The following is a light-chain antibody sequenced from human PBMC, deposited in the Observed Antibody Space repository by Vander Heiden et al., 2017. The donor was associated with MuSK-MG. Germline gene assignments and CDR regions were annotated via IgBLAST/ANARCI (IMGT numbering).Light chain of an antibody. V-gene: IGKV4-1*01. J-gene: IGKJ1*01. CDR3: HQDDYSPWT. CDR1: QSILYSSNNKNY. Sequence: DIVMTQSPDSLAVSLGERATINCTSTQSILYSSNNKNYLAWYQQKPGHPPKLLIYWASTRESGVPDRFSGRGSGTDFTLTISSLQAEDVAVYYCHQDDYSPWTFGQGTKVEIK. CDR2: WAS.